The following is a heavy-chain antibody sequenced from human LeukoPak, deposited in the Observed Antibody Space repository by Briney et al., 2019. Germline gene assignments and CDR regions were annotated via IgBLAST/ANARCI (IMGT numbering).Heavy chain of an antibody. Sequence: GASVEVSCKASGYTFTSYGISWVRQAPGQGLEWMGWISAYNGNTNYAQKFQGRVTMTRDMSTSTVYMELSSLRSEDTAVYYCARGYHWFDPWGQGTLVTVSS. J-gene: IGHJ5*02. CDR3: ARGYHWFDP. D-gene: IGHD3-16*02. CDR1: GYTFTSYG. CDR2: ISAYNGNT. V-gene: IGHV1-18*01.